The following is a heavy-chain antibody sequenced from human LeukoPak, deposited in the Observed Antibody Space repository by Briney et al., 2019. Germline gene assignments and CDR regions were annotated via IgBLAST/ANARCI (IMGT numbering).Heavy chain of an antibody. CDR1: GGSISSYY. J-gene: IGHJ6*02. V-gene: IGHV4-4*07. D-gene: IGHD6-13*01. CDR3: ARDSPERISPAIAAGGMDV. Sequence: SETLSLTCTVSGGSISSYYWSWIRQPAGKGLEWIGRIYTSGSTNYNPSLKSRVTMSVDTSKNQFSLKLSSVTAADTAVYYCARDSPERISPAIAAGGMDVWGQGTTVTVSS. CDR2: IYTSGST.